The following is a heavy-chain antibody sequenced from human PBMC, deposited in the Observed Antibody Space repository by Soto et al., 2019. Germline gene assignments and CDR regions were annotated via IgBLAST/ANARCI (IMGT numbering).Heavy chain of an antibody. CDR2: IYYSGST. J-gene: IGHJ3*02. Sequence: SETLSLTCTVSGGSISSSSYYWGWIRQPPGKGLEWIGSIYYSGSTYYNPSLKSRVTISVDTSKNQFSLKLSSVTAADTAVYYCARHYGEGAFDIWGQGTVVTVSS. CDR3: ARHYGEGAFDI. V-gene: IGHV4-39*01. D-gene: IGHD4-17*01. CDR1: GGSISSSSYY.